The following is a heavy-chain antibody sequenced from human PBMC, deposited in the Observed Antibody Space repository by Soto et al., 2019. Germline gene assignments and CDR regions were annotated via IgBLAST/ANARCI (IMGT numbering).Heavy chain of an antibody. Sequence: SVKVSCKASGGTFDNYAVSWVRQAPGQGLEWMGGIIPMFETVNYAQRFQGRLTIAADESTSTAYMELTSLTSADTAIYFCARGLRTGNYGMDVWGQETTVTVSS. J-gene: IGHJ6*02. CDR1: GGTFDNYA. CDR3: ARGLRTGNYGMDV. D-gene: IGHD2-15*01. V-gene: IGHV1-69*13. CDR2: IIPMFETV.